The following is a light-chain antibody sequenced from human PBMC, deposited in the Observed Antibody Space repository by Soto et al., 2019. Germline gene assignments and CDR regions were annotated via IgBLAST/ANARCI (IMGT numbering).Light chain of an antibody. CDR2: GAS. J-gene: IGKJ1*01. V-gene: IGKV3-15*01. CDR3: KQYNNWPRT. Sequence: EVLTTQTPATLSGTPGGGAARSCGASQSVSSNLPWYQQKPGEAPRLLIYGASTRATGIQGRFSGSGSGTEFTLTISSLQSEDFAVYYCKQYNNWPRTVGQGTKVDI. CDR1: QSVSSN.